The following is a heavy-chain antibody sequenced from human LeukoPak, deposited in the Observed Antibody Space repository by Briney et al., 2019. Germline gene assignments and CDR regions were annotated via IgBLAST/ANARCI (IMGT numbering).Heavy chain of an antibody. Sequence: GGSLSLSCAASGFTYTKHAMHWVRQAPGKGLEWVAVISYDGSNKKYADSVKGRFTISRDNAKNSLYLQMNSLRAEDTAVYYCARTYGGNSDYWGQGTLVTVSS. V-gene: IGHV3-30*04. CDR2: ISYDGSNK. CDR3: ARTYGGNSDY. J-gene: IGHJ4*02. D-gene: IGHD4-23*01. CDR1: GFTYTKHA.